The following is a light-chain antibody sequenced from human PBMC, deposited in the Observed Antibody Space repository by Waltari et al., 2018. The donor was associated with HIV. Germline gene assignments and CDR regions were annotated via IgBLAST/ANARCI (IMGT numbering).Light chain of an antibody. CDR2: EDN. Sequence: FVLTQPHSVSGSPGKTVTISCTRNSGNIATNYVQWYQQRPGSSPTTVIYEDNQRPSGVPDRFSGSIGSSSNSAALTISGLETDDEADYYCQSYDNNDVIFGGGTRLTVL. CDR1: SGNIATNY. V-gene: IGLV6-57*01. CDR3: QSYDNNDVI. J-gene: IGLJ2*01.